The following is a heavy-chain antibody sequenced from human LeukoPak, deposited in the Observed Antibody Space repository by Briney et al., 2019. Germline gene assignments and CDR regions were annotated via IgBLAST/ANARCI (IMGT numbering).Heavy chain of an antibody. J-gene: IGHJ4*02. V-gene: IGHV3-21*01. CDR1: GFTFSSYS. D-gene: IGHD4-23*01. Sequence: GGSLRLSCAASGFTFSSYSMNWVRRAAGKGLEWGSSISSSSSYIYYADSVKGRFTISRDNAKNSLYLQMNSLRAEDTAVYYCARDGSYGGNSDGGYWGQGTLVTVSS. CDR2: ISSSSSYI. CDR3: ARDGSYGGNSDGGY.